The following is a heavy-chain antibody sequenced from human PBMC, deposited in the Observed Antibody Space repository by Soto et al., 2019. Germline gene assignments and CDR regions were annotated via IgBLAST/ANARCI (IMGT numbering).Heavy chain of an antibody. Sequence: SETLSLTCTVSGGSISSYYWSWIRQPPGKGLEWIGYIYYSGSTNYNPSLKSRVTISVDTSKNQFSLKLSSVTAADTAVYYCARVSGDYYAMDVWGQGTTVTGFS. CDR2: IYYSGST. J-gene: IGHJ6*02. CDR1: GGSISSYY. CDR3: ARVSGDYYAMDV. D-gene: IGHD7-27*01. V-gene: IGHV4-59*01.